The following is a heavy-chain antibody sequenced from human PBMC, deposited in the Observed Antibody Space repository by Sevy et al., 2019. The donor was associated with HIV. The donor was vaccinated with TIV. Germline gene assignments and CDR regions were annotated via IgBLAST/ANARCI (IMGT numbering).Heavy chain of an antibody. V-gene: IGHV4-34*01. Sequence: PSETLSLTCAVYGGSFSGYYWSWIRQPPGKGLEWIGEINHSGSTNYNPSLKSRVTISVDTSKNQFSLKLSSVTAADTAVYYCARGRGYGGSYSRTRFDYWGQGTLVTVSS. J-gene: IGHJ4*02. D-gene: IGHD1-26*01. CDR2: INHSGST. CDR3: ARGRGYGGSYSRTRFDY. CDR1: GGSFSGYY.